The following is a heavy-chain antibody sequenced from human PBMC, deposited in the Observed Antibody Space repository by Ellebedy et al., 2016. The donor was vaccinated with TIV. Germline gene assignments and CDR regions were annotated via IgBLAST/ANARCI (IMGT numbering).Heavy chain of an antibody. Sequence: GESLKISCAASGFSFRSYWMSWVRQAPGKGLEWVANIYQDGSDQYYVDSVKGRFTISRDNANKSLFLQMNSLRVEDTAVYYCARRGSYGDYAVQINSWFDPWGQGTLDTVSS. D-gene: IGHD4-17*01. CDR2: IYQDGSDQ. CDR1: GFSFRSYW. V-gene: IGHV3-7*01. J-gene: IGHJ5*02. CDR3: ARRGSYGDYAVQINSWFDP.